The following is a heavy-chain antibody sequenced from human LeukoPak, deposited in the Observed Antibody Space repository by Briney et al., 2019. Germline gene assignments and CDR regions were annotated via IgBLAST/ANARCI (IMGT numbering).Heavy chain of an antibody. CDR1: GYSFTTYW. D-gene: IGHD1-26*01. V-gene: IGHV5-51*01. J-gene: IGHJ4*02. Sequence: GEPLKISCKGSGYSFTTYWIAWVRQMPGKGLEWMGVIYPGDSDTRYSPSFQGQVILSADKSISTAYLQWSSLKASDTAIYYCARALVGAATLSYWGQGTLVTVSS. CDR3: ARALVGAATLSY. CDR2: IYPGDSDT.